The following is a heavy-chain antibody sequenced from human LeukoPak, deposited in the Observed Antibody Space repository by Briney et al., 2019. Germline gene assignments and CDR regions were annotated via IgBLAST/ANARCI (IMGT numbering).Heavy chain of an antibody. J-gene: IGHJ4*02. CDR1: GFTFSSFW. CDR2: INTDGSST. CDR3: AKAYSSSVGGRYYFDY. D-gene: IGHD6-13*01. V-gene: IGHV3-74*01. Sequence: PGGSLRLSCAASGFTFSSFWMHWVRQAPGKGLVWVSRINTDGSSTDYADSVKGRFTISRDNAKNSLYLQMNSLRAEDTALYYCAKAYSSSVGGRYYFDYWGQGTLVTVSS.